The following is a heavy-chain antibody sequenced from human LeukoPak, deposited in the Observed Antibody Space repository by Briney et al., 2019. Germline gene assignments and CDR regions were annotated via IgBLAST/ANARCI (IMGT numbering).Heavy chain of an antibody. CDR2: IYHSGST. J-gene: IGHJ4*02. D-gene: IGHD5-24*01. CDR1: GGSISSSNW. Sequence: PSGTLSLTCAVSGGSISSSNWWSWVRQPPGKGLEWIGEIYHSGSTNYNPSLKSRVSISVDTSKNQFSLRLSSVTAADTAVYYCARHAGADGYKGYFDYWGQGTLVTVSS. V-gene: IGHV4-4*02. CDR3: ARHAGADGYKGYFDY.